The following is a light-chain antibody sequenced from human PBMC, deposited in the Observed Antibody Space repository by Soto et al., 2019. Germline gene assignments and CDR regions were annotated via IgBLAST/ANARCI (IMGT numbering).Light chain of an antibody. CDR3: HQYRTNSPST. J-gene: IGKJ2*02. CDR1: QSISSW. CDR2: KAS. V-gene: IGKV1-5*03. Sequence: DIQMTQSPSTLSASVGDRVTITCRASQSISSWLAWYQQKPGTAPKLLIYKASSLESGVPSRFSGSGSGTEFTLTISSLQPDDFATYYCHQYRTNSPSTFGLGTKLEIK.